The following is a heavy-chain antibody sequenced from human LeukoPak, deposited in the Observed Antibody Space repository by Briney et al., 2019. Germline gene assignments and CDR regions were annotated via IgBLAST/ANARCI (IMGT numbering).Heavy chain of an antibody. J-gene: IGHJ4*02. CDR1: GFIFSSYG. CDR2: ISNDGNNK. CDR3: AKDGLMRFFDY. D-gene: IGHD2-8*01. V-gene: IGHV3-30*18. Sequence: PGGSLRLSCAASGFIFSSYGMYWLRQAPGKGLEWVAVISNDGNNKQYVDSVKGRFTISRDNSKNTLYLHMNSLRADDTAVYHCAKDGLMRFFDYWGQGTLVTVSS.